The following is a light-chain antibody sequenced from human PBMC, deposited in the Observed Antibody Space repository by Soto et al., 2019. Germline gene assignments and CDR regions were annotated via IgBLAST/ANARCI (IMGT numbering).Light chain of an antibody. CDR2: DAS. V-gene: IGKV3-11*01. Sequence: EIVLTQSPVTVSLSPGERATLSCRASQSVSSSLAWYQQKPGQAPRLLIYDASNRATGVPVRFSGSGSGTDFTLTIGSLEPEDFAVYYCQQRRNWPPSITFGQGTRLEIK. J-gene: IGKJ5*01. CDR1: QSVSSS. CDR3: QQRRNWPPSIT.